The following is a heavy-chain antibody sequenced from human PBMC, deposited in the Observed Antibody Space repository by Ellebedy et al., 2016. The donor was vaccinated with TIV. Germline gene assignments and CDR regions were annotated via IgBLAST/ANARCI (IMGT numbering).Heavy chain of an antibody. CDR2: ISYDGSNK. D-gene: IGHD4-17*01. J-gene: IGHJ3*02. CDR3: ARAVTVNTGLAFDI. Sequence: GGSLRLSCAASGFTFSSYGMHWVRQAPGKGLEWVAVISYDGSNKYYADSVKGRFTISRDNAKSSLSLQMSSLRGEDTALYYCARAVTVNTGLAFDIWGHGTMVTVSS. V-gene: IGHV3-30*03. CDR1: GFTFSSYG.